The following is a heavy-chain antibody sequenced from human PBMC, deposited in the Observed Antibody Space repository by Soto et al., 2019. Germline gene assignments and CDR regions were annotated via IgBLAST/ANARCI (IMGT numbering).Heavy chain of an antibody. CDR1: GFTFSSYA. CDR3: AKSVSVDYGDYVQYYYYGMDV. Sequence: GGSLRLSCAASGFTFSSYAMHWVRQPPGKGLEWVAVISYDGSNKDDADSVKGRFTISRDNSKNTLYLQMNSLRAEDTAVYYWAKSVSVDYGDYVQYYYYGMDVWGQGTTVTVSS. V-gene: IGHV3-30*18. CDR2: ISYDGSNK. J-gene: IGHJ6*02. D-gene: IGHD4-17*01.